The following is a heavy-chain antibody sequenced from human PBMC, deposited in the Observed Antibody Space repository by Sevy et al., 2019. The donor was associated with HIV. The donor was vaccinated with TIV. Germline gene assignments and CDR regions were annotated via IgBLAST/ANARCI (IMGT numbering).Heavy chain of an antibody. CDR1: GFSFSSFW. CDR3: ASWTMDGNGARWCDS. Sequence: GGSLRLSCAVSGFSFSSFWMSWVRQAPGKGLEWVADIKEDGSEKNYVDSVKGRFSISGDNAENSSYLQMSNGRVDETAVYYCASWTMDGNGARWCDSWGQGTLVTVSS. D-gene: IGHD4-17*01. CDR2: IKEDGSEK. J-gene: IGHJ5*01. V-gene: IGHV3-7*01.